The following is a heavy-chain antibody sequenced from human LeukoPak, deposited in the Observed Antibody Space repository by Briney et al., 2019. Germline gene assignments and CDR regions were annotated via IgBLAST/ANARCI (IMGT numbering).Heavy chain of an antibody. Sequence: GASVKVSCKASGYTFTSYYMHWVRQAPGQGLEWMGIINPSGGSTSYAQKFQGRVTMTRDMSTCTVYMELSSLRSEDTAVYYCARDSGSRYDYWGQGTLVTVSS. V-gene: IGHV1-46*01. CDR3: ARDSGSRYDY. J-gene: IGHJ4*02. D-gene: IGHD3-9*01. CDR1: GYTFTSYY. CDR2: INPSGGST.